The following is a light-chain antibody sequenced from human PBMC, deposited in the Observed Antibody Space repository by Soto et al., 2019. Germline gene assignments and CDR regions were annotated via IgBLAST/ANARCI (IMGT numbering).Light chain of an antibody. CDR3: QQYNNWWT. CDR2: GAS. J-gene: IGKJ1*01. Sequence: IVMTQSPATLSVSPGERATLSCRASHSVGSNVAWYQQKPGQAPRLLIYGASTRATGIPARFSGSGSGTEFTLTISSLQSEDFAVYYCQQYNNWWTFGQGTKVDIK. V-gene: IGKV3-15*01. CDR1: HSVGSN.